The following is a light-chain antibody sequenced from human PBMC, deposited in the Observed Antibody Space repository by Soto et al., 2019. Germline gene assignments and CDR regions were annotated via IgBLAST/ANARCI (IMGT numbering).Light chain of an antibody. CDR3: SSYTGSASYV. CDR2: DVR. J-gene: IGLJ1*01. CDR1: SSDIGTNNF. Sequence: QSALTQPASVSGSPGQSITISFTGTSSDIGTNNFVSWYQQHPDKAPKLMIYDVRNRPSGVSNRFSGSKSGNTASLTISGLQAEDEADYYCSSYTGSASYVFGTGTKLTVL. V-gene: IGLV2-14*03.